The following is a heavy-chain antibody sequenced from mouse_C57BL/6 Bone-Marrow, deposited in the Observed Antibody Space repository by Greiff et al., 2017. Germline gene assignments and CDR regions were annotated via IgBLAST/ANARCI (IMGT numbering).Heavy chain of an antibody. D-gene: IGHD1-1*02. V-gene: IGHV1-22*01. Sequence: VQLKQSGPELVKPGASVKMSCKASGYTFTDYNMHWVKQSHGKSLEWIGYINPNNGGTSYNQKFKGKATLTVNKSSSTAYMELRSLTSEDSAVYYCARGVVPLPYYFDYWGQGTTLTVSS. J-gene: IGHJ2*01. CDR1: GYTFTDYN. CDR3: ARGVVPLPYYFDY. CDR2: INPNNGGT.